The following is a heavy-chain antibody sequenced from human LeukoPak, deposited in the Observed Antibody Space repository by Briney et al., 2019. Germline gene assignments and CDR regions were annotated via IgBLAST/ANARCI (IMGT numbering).Heavy chain of an antibody. V-gene: IGHV3-53*01. CDR3: ARGGQLTRVEYYFDY. Sequence: GGSLRLSCAASGFTVSSNYVSWVRQAPGKGLEWVSGIHGGGSTHYADSVKGRFTLSRDISMNTLYLQMSSLRADDTAVYYCARGGQLTRVEYYFDYWGQGTLVTVSS. CDR2: IHGGGST. CDR1: GFTVSSNY. J-gene: IGHJ4*02. D-gene: IGHD4-11*01.